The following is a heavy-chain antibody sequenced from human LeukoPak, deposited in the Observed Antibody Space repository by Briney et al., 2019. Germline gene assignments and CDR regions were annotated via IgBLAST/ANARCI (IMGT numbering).Heavy chain of an antibody. V-gene: IGHV4-31*03. CDR1: GGSISSGGYY. D-gene: IGHD3-10*01. Sequence: PSETLSLTCTVSGGSISSGGYYWSWIRQHPGKGLEWIRYIYYSGSTYYNPSLKSRVTISVDTSKNQFSLKLSSVTAADTAVYYCARSRFRGSLHYWGQGTLVTVSS. J-gene: IGHJ4*02. CDR2: IYYSGST. CDR3: ARSRFRGSLHY.